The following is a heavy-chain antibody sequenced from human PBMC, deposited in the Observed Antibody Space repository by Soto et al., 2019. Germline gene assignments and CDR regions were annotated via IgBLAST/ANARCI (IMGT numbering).Heavy chain of an antibody. V-gene: IGHV5-51*01. Sequence: PGESLKISCKTSGYSFTSYWIGWVRQRPGKGLEWVGVIYPFDSDTRYSPSFQGHVTISADKSISTAYLQWSSLEASDTAMYFCARQPHLGGDLYYFDPWGLGTLVTVSS. CDR1: GYSFTSYW. J-gene: IGHJ5*02. CDR3: ARQPHLGGDLYYFDP. D-gene: IGHD2-8*01. CDR2: IYPFDSDT.